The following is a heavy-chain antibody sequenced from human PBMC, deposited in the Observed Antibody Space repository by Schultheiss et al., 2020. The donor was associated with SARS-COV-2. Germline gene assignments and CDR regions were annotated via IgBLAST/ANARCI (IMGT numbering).Heavy chain of an antibody. V-gene: IGHV4-31*03. CDR2: IYYSGST. D-gene: IGHD2-15*01. Sequence: LSLTCTVSGGSISSGGYYWSWIRQHPGKGLEWIGYIYYSGSTYYNPSLKSRVTISVDTSKNQFSLKLSSVTAADTAVYYCARGIEYCSGGSCYSGVLDYWGQGTLVTVSS. CDR1: GGSISSGGYY. CDR3: ARGIEYCSGGSCYSGVLDY. J-gene: IGHJ4*02.